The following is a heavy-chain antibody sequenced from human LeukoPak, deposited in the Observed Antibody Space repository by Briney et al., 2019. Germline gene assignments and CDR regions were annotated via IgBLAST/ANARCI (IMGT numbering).Heavy chain of an antibody. J-gene: IGHJ4*02. D-gene: IGHD6-13*01. CDR3: ARAPGIAAAGTSVDY. V-gene: IGHV3-30-3*01. CDR2: ISYDGSNK. CDR1: GFTFSSYA. Sequence: PGGSLRLSCAASGFTFSSYAMHWVRQAPGKGLEWVAVISYDGSNKYYADSVKGRFTISRDNSKNTLYLQMNSLRAEDTAVYYCARAPGIAAAGTSVDYWGQGTLVTASS.